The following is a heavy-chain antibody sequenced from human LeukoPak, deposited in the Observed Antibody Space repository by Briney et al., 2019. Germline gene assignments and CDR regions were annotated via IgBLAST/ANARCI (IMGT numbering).Heavy chain of an antibody. Sequence: PSETLSHTCTVSGGSISSYYWNWIRQPPGKGLEWIGYIYYSGSTNYNPSLKSRVTISVDTSKNQFSLKLSSVTAADTAVYYCAGRLWRRDGYNLSAFDIWGQGTMVTVSS. CDR1: GGSISSYY. CDR3: AGRLWRRDGYNLSAFDI. D-gene: IGHD5-24*01. V-gene: IGHV4-59*01. J-gene: IGHJ3*02. CDR2: IYYSGST.